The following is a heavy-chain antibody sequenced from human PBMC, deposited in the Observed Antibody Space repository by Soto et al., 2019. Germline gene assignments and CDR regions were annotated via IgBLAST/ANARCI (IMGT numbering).Heavy chain of an antibody. CDR3: AKVGFSSIWFGGGMDV. D-gene: IGHD6-13*01. Sequence: GGSLRLSCTASGFTFSSYGMHWVRQAPGKGLEWVAVISYEGSNKNYADSVKGRFTVSRDNSKNTLYLQMNNLRAEDTAVFYCAKVGFSSIWFGGGMDVWGQGTTVTVSS. V-gene: IGHV3-30*18. CDR1: GFTFSSYG. J-gene: IGHJ6*02. CDR2: ISYEGSNK.